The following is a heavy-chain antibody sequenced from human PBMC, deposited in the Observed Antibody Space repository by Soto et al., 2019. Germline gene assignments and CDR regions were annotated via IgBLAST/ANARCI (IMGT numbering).Heavy chain of an antibody. CDR1: AFSLSSTRVA. Sequence: QITLKESGPTLVKPTQTLTLTCTFSAFSLSSTRVAVGWISQPPGMALEWLALIYWDDDKRYSSFLKSRLTITKDTSKNQVVLTMSNMDPVDTARYYCAHIVVAGLGYDFDYWGQGTLVTVSS. D-gene: IGHD6-19*01. V-gene: IGHV2-5*02. J-gene: IGHJ4*02. CDR3: AHIVVAGLGYDFDY. CDR2: IYWDDDK.